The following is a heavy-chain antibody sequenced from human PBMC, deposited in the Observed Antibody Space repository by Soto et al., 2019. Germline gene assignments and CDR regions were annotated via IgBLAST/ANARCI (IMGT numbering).Heavy chain of an antibody. CDR3: VRDLSVAAAFFSGFDP. J-gene: IGHJ5*02. D-gene: IGHD6-13*01. Sequence: QVQLVQSGAEVKKPGASVKVSCKASGYTFTSYAMHWVRQAPGQRLEWMGWINAGNGNTKYSQKFQGRVTITRDTSASTAYMELSSLRSEDTAVYYCVRDLSVAAAFFSGFDPWGQGTLVTVSS. CDR2: INAGNGNT. V-gene: IGHV1-3*01. CDR1: GYTFTSYA.